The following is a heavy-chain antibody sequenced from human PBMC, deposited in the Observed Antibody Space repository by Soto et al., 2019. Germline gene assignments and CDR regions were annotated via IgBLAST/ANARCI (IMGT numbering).Heavy chain of an antibody. CDR1: GFTFSRYS. Sequence: PGGSLRLSCAASGFTFSRYSMNWVRQAPGKGLEWISYITSDSSTIYYADSVKGRFTISRDNAKNSLFLQMNSLRDEDTAMYYCARGNGRAGSFGPWGQGTLV. J-gene: IGHJ5*02. CDR3: ARGNGRAGSFGP. V-gene: IGHV3-48*02. CDR2: ITSDSSTI. D-gene: IGHD3-10*01.